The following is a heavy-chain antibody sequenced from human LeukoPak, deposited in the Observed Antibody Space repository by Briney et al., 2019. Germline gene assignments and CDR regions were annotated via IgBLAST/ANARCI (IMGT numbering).Heavy chain of an antibody. CDR3: ANKIVGATTLDY. CDR2: ISGSGGST. D-gene: IGHD1-26*01. Sequence: GGSLRLSCAASVFTFSSYAMSWVRQAPGKGLEWVSAISGSGGSTYYADSVKGRFTISRDNSKNTLYLQMNSLRAEDTAVYYCANKIVGATTLDYCGQGTLVTVSS. CDR1: VFTFSSYA. V-gene: IGHV3-23*01. J-gene: IGHJ4*02.